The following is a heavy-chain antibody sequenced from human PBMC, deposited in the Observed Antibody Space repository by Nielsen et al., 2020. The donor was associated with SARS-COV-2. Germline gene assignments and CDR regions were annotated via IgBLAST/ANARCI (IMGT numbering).Heavy chain of an antibody. CDR2: IYYSGST. V-gene: IGHV4-59*01. CDR3: ARVTRITIFGVVTKYYYYYMDV. D-gene: IGHD3-3*01. CDR1: GGSISSYY. J-gene: IGHJ6*03. Sequence: SETLSLTCTVSGGSISSYYWSWIRQPPGKGLEWIGYIYYSGSTNYNPSLKSRVTISVDTSKNQFSLKLSSVTAADTAVYYCARVTRITIFGVVTKYYYYYMDVWGKGTTVTVSS.